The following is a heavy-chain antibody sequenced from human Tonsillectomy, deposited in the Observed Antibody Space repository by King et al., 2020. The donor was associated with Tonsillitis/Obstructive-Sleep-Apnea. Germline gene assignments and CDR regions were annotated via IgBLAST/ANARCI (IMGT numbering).Heavy chain of an antibody. D-gene: IGHD2-2*01. CDR2: ISYDGSNK. CDR1: GFTFSSYG. J-gene: IGHJ6*03. V-gene: IGHV3-30*18. Sequence: VQLVESGGGVVQPGRSLRLSCAASGFTFSSYGMHWVRQAPGKGLEWVAVISYDGSNKYYADSVKGRFTISRDNSKNTLYLQMNSLRAEDTAGYYCAKDREDIVVVPAAADNNDNYYYYYYMDVWGKRTTVTVSS. CDR3: AKDREDIVVVPAAADNNDNYYYYYYMDV.